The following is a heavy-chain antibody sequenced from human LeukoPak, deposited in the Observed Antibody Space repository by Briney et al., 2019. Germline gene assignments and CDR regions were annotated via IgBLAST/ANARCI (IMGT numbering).Heavy chain of an antibody. D-gene: IGHD3-9*01. CDR1: GYSFTNYW. CDR2: IYPGDSDT. V-gene: IGHV5-51*01. CDR3: ARSRDYDILTE. J-gene: IGHJ4*02. Sequence: GESLKISCKGSGYSFTNYWIGWVRQMPGKGLEWMGIIYPGDSDTRYSPSFQGQVTISADNSISTAYLQWSSLKASDTAMYYCARSRDYDILTEWGQGTLVTVSS.